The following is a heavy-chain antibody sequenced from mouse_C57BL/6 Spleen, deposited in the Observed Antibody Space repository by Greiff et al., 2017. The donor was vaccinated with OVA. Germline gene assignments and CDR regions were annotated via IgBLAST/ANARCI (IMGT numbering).Heavy chain of an antibody. J-gene: IGHJ3*01. CDR1: GYSFTDYN. D-gene: IGHD1-1*01. V-gene: IGHV1-39*01. CDR2: INPNYGTT. CDR3: ARDITTVVATPAWFAY. Sequence: EVQRVESGPELVKPGASVKISCKASGYSFTDYNMNWVKQSNGKSLEWIGVINPNYGTTSYNQKFKGKATLTVDQSSSTAYMQLNSLTSEDSAVYYCARDITTVVATPAWFAYWGQGTLVTVSA.